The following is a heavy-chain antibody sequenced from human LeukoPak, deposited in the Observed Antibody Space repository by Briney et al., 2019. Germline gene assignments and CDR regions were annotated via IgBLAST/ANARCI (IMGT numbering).Heavy chain of an antibody. CDR3: ARDPMAYCGGDCSFDY. CDR1: GFTFSSYA. CDR2: ISSSSSYI. D-gene: IGHD2-21*02. J-gene: IGHJ4*02. V-gene: IGHV3-21*01. Sequence: GGSLRLSCAASGFTFSSYAMSWVRQSPGKGLEWVSSISSSSSYIYYADSVKGRYTISRDNAKNSLYLQMNSLRAEDTAVYYCARDPMAYCGGDCSFDYWGQGTLVTVSS.